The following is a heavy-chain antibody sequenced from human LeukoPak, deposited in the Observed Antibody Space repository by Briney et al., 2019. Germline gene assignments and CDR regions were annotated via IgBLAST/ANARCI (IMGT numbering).Heavy chain of an antibody. CDR2: IYYSGST. V-gene: IGHV4-59*01. CDR3: AGRDVDSGDY. Sequence: SETLSLTCTVSGGSISSYYWSWIRQPPGKGLEWIGYIYYSGSTNYNPSLKSRVTISVDTSKNQFSLKLSSVTAADTAVYYRAGRDVDSGDYWGQGTLVTVSS. D-gene: IGHD5-12*01. J-gene: IGHJ4*02. CDR1: GGSISSYY.